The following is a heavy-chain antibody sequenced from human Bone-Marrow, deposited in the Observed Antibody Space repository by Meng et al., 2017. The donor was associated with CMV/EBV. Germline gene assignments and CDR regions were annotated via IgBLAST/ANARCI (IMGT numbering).Heavy chain of an antibody. J-gene: IGHJ4*02. Sequence: SGKASGGTSNRSPVSWVRQAPGHGLEWMGGIIPVSGAATYAQKFRGRVTITMDESRSTAYMELTSPGSDDTAVFYCARLNSFGVVIIWGQGTLVTVSS. D-gene: IGHD3-3*01. CDR1: GGTSNRSP. V-gene: IGHV1-69*05. CDR2: IIPVSGAA. CDR3: ARLNSFGVVII.